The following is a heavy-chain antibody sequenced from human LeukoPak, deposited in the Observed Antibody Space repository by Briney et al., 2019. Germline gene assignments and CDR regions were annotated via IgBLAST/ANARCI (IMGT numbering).Heavy chain of an antibody. Sequence: PGGSLRLSCAAYGFTFSSYSMNWVRQAPGKVLEWVSAISSSGRYIYYADSVKGRFPISRASANNSLYLHMDSRRAEDTAVFYCARDFVNSGYYFDYWGQGTLVTVSS. CDR3: ARDFVNSGYYFDY. J-gene: IGHJ4*02. CDR2: ISSSGRYI. CDR1: GFTFSSYS. D-gene: IGHD3-22*01. V-gene: IGHV3-21*01.